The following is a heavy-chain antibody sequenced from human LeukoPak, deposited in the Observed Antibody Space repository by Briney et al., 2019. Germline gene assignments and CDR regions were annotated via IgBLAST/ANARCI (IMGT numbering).Heavy chain of an antibody. CDR3: ARENGDFCYYYYYMDV. J-gene: IGHJ6*03. Sequence: SETLSLTCTVSGGSISSYYWSWIRQPAGKGLEWIGRIYTSGSTNYNPSLKSRVTMSVDTSKNQFSLKLSSVTAADTAVYYCARENGDFCYYYYYMDVWGKGTTVTVSS. D-gene: IGHD4-17*01. CDR2: IYTSGST. V-gene: IGHV4-4*07. CDR1: GGSISSYY.